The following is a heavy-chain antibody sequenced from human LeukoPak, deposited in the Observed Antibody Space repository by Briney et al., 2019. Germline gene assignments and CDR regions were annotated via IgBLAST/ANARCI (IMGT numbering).Heavy chain of an antibody. V-gene: IGHV4-34*01. CDR3: ARSHGGWFFPFDY. J-gene: IGHJ4*02. Sequence: SETLSLTCAVYGGSFSGYYWSWIRQPPGKGLEWIGEINHSGSTNYNPSLKSRVTISVDTSKNQFSLKLSSVTAADTAVYYCARSHGGWFFPFDYWGQGTLVTVSS. CDR1: GGSFSGYY. D-gene: IGHD6-19*01. CDR2: INHSGST.